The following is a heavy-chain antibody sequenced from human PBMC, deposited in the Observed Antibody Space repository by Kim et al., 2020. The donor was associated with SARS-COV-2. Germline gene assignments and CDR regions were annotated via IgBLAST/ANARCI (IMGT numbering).Heavy chain of an antibody. D-gene: IGHD6-6*01. V-gene: IGHV3-23*01. CDR3: AKDYHLYSSSPAEVFDY. J-gene: IGHJ4*02. Sequence: VKGRFTISRDNSKNTLYLQMNSLRAEDTAVYYCAKDYHLYSSSPAEVFDYWGQGTLVTVSS.